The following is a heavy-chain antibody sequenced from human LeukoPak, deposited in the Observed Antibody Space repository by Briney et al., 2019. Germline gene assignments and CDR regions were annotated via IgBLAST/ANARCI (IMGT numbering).Heavy chain of an antibody. CDR3: ASSGSPDYFDY. CDR2: LYTGGST. J-gene: IGHJ4*02. Sequence: GGSLRLSCAASGFTASSNYMSWVRQAPGKGLEWVSILYTGGSTYYADSVKGRFTISRDNAKNSLYLQMNSLRAEDTAVYYCASSGSPDYFDYWGQGTLVTVSS. V-gene: IGHV3-53*01. D-gene: IGHD5-12*01. CDR1: GFTASSNY.